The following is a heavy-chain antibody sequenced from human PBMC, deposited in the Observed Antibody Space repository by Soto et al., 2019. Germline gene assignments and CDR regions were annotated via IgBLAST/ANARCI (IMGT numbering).Heavy chain of an antibody. J-gene: IGHJ4*02. D-gene: IGHD3-10*01. CDR2: IWYDGSNK. Sequence: QVQLVESGGGVVQPGRSLRLSCAASGFTFSSYGMHWVRQAPGKGLEWVAVIWYDGSNKYYADSVKGRFTISRDNSKNTLYLQMNSLRAEDTAVYYCARDLRGRGGRFDYWGQGTLVTVSS. CDR1: GFTFSSYG. CDR3: ARDLRGRGGRFDY. V-gene: IGHV3-33*01.